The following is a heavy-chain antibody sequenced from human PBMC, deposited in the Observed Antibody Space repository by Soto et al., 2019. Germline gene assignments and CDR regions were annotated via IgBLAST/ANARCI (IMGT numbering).Heavy chain of an antibody. CDR1: GGSFSGYY. CDR3: ARDREVAGTVDY. CDR2: INHSGST. D-gene: IGHD6-19*01. V-gene: IGHV4-34*01. J-gene: IGHJ4*02. Sequence: QVQLQQWGAGLLKPSETLSLTCAVYGGSFSGYYWSWIRQPPGKGLEWIGEINHSGSTNYNPSLKSRVTISVDTSKNRFSLKLSSVTAADTAVYYCARDREVAGTVDYWGQGTLVTVSS.